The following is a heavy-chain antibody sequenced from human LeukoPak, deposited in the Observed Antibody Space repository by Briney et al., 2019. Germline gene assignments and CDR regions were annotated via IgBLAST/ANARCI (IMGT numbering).Heavy chain of an antibody. CDR2: ISSSSSPI. Sequence: GGSLRLSCAASGLTFSRYSMNWVRQAPGKGLEWISHISSSSSPIYYADSVKGRFTISRDNAKNSLYLQMNSLRAEDTAVYYCARASRYDSSGYVAFDIWGQGTMVTVSS. CDR3: ARASRYDSSGYVAFDI. D-gene: IGHD3-22*01. V-gene: IGHV3-48*01. CDR1: GLTFSRYS. J-gene: IGHJ3*02.